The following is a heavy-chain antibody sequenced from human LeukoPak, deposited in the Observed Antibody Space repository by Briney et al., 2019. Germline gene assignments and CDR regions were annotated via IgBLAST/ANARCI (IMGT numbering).Heavy chain of an antibody. CDR2: IYYSGST. J-gene: IGHJ4*02. CDR3: ARGVGATTPDY. Sequence: SETLSLTCTVSGGSISSYYWSWIRQPPGKGLEWIGYIYYSGSTNYNPSLKSRVTISVDTSKNQFSLKLSSVTAADTAVYYCARGVGATTPDYWGQGTLVTVSS. CDR1: GGSISSYY. V-gene: IGHV4-59*08. D-gene: IGHD1-26*01.